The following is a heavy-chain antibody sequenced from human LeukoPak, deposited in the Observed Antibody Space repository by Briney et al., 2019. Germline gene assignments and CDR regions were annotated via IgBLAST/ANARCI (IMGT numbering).Heavy chain of an antibody. Sequence: SETLSLTCTVSGGSISSGGYYWSWIRQHPGKGLEWIGCIYYSGSTYYNPSLKSRVTISVDTSKNQFSLKLSSVTAADTAVYYCARGGYSYAKPFDYWGQGTLVTVSS. CDR3: ARGGYSYAKPFDY. CDR2: IYYSGST. CDR1: GGSISSGGYY. V-gene: IGHV4-31*03. J-gene: IGHJ4*02. D-gene: IGHD5-18*01.